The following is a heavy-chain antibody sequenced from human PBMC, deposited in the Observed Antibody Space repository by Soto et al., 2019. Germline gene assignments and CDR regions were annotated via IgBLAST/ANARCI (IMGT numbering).Heavy chain of an antibody. J-gene: IGHJ4*02. CDR2: ISVSDAFI. D-gene: IGHD1-20*01. V-gene: IGHV3-23*01. Sequence: GGSLRLSCAASGFNVGAFAVNWVRQAPGKGLEWVSGISVSDAFIYYADSVRGRFSISRDASENILYLQMNSLRVDDTALYYCTRETVAGITGLDYWGPGTPVTVSS. CDR1: GFNVGAFA. CDR3: TRETVAGITGLDY.